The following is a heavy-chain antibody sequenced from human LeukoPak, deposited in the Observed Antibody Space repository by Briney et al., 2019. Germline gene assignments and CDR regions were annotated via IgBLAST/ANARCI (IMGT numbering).Heavy chain of an antibody. CDR1: GGSISSYY. V-gene: IGHV4-59*01. CDR2: IYYSGST. Sequence: SETLSLTCTVSGGSISSYYWSWIRQPPGKGLEWIGYIYYSGSTNYNPSLKSRVTIPVDTSKNQFSLKLSSVTAADTAVYYCARDPGDSSGSPIWGQGTMVTVSS. J-gene: IGHJ3*02. D-gene: IGHD3-22*01. CDR3: ARDPGDSSGSPI.